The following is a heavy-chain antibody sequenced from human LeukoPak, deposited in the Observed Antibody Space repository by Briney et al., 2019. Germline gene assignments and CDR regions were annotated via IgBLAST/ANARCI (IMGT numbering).Heavy chain of an antibody. CDR3: ARDDCGATCYPGGY. V-gene: IGHV1-3*01. J-gene: IGHJ4*02. D-gene: IGHD2-21*01. CDR2: IKAGNGDT. Sequence: AAVKFSGKASGYTFTNYFLHWVGQAPGQRLEWLGWIKAGNGDTKYSPNFQGRVTITRDTSASTAYMELSSLTSEDTALYFCARDDCGATCYPGGYWGQGTLVTVSS. CDR1: GYTFTNYF.